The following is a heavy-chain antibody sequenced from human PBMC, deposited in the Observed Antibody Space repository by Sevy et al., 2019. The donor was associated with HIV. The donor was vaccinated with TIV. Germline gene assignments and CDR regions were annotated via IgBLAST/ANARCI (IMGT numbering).Heavy chain of an antibody. CDR1: GFTFSSYA. D-gene: IGHD5-18*01. Sequence: GGSLRLSCAASGFTFSSYAMHWVRQAPGKGLEWVAVISYDGSNKNYADSVKGRFTISRDNSKNTLYLQMNSLRAEDTAVYYCARSLSPYSYGPFDYWGQGTLVTVSS. J-gene: IGHJ4*02. CDR2: ISYDGSNK. CDR3: ARSLSPYSYGPFDY. V-gene: IGHV3-30-3*01.